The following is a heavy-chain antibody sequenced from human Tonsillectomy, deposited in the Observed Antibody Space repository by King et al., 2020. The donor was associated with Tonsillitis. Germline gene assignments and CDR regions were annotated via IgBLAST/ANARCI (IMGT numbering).Heavy chain of an antibody. CDR3: ARHPIAARGIIDY. V-gene: IGHV4-39*01. CDR1: GGSISSSSYY. Sequence: LQLQESGPGLVKPSETLSLTCIVSGGSISSSSYYWGWVRQPPGKGLEWIGTIYYSGSTFYNPSLKSRVTISVDTSKNQFSLKLSSVTAADTAVYYCARHPIAARGIIDYWGQGTLVTVSS. J-gene: IGHJ4*02. CDR2: IYYSGST. D-gene: IGHD6-6*01.